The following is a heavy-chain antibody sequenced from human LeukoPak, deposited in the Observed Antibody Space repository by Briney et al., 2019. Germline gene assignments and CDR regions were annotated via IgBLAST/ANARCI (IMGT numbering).Heavy chain of an antibody. Sequence: SETLSLTCAVYGGSFSGYYWSWIRQPPGKGLEWIGEINHSGSTNYNPSLKSRVTISVDTSKNQFSLKLSSVTAADTAVYYCARSPGTRYYYYYYGMDVWGQGTTVTVSS. CDR1: GGSFSGYY. V-gene: IGHV4-34*01. CDR3: ARSPGTRYYYYYYGMDV. J-gene: IGHJ6*02. D-gene: IGHD1-7*01. CDR2: INHSGST.